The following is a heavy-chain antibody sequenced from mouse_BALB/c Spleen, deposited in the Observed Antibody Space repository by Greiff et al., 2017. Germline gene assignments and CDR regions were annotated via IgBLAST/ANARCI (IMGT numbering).Heavy chain of an antibody. CDR1: GYSITSDYA. J-gene: IGHJ2*01. CDR3: ARAHMYAGGFEN. CDR2: ISYSGST. Sequence: EVQLQQSGPGLVKPSQSLSLTCTVTGYSITSDYAWNWIRQFPGNKLEWMGYISYSGSTSYNPSLKSRISITRDTSKNQFFLQLNSVTTEDTATYFCARAHMYAGGFENWGQGTTLTVSS. D-gene: IGHD2-14*01. V-gene: IGHV3-2*02.